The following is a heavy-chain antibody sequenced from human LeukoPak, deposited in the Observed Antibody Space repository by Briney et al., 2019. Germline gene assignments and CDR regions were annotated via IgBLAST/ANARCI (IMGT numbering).Heavy chain of an antibody. V-gene: IGHV3-66*01. D-gene: IGHD3-10*01. Sequence: PGGSLRLSCAASGFTVSSNYMSWVRQAPGKGLEWVSVTYRGGSTYYADSVKGRFTISRDNSKNTLYLQMNSLRVEDTAVYYCAKGSGSYCDYWGQGTLVTVSS. CDR1: GFTVSSNY. CDR2: TYRGGST. CDR3: AKGSGSYCDY. J-gene: IGHJ4*02.